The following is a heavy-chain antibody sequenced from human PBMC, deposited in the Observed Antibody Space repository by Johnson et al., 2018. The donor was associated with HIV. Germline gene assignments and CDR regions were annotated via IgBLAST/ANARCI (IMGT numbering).Heavy chain of an antibody. Sequence: VQLVESGGGLVQPGGSLRLSCAASGFTVSSNYMSWVRQAPGKGLEWVSVISGSGDRTSYADFAEGRFTISRDNSETTLYMQMISLRAEDTATYYCARGTYYYDTSGYLTRPRAFDVWGQGTTVTVSS. CDR3: ARGTYYYDTSGYLTRPRAFDV. V-gene: IGHV3-23*04. J-gene: IGHJ3*01. D-gene: IGHD3-22*01. CDR1: GFTVSSNY. CDR2: ISGSGDRT.